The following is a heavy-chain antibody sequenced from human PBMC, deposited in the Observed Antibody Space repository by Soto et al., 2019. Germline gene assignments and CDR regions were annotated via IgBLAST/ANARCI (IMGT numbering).Heavy chain of an antibody. D-gene: IGHD6-6*01. Sequence: PGGSLRLSCAASGFTFSSYSMNWVRQAPGKGLEWVSSISSSSSYIYYADSVKGRFTISRDNAKNSLYLQMNSLRAEDTAVYYCARGSIAAEGYFDYWGQGTLVTVSS. CDR1: GFTFSSYS. CDR3: ARGSIAAEGYFDY. V-gene: IGHV3-21*01. J-gene: IGHJ4*02. CDR2: ISSSSSYI.